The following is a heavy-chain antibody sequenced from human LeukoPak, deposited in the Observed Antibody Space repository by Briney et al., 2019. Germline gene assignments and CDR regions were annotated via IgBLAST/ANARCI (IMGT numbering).Heavy chain of an antibody. J-gene: IGHJ4*02. V-gene: IGHV4-39*01. CDR1: GGSVSSSSYY. Sequence: SETLSLTCTVSGGSVSSSSYYWGRIRQPPGKGLECIATTYYGGNTYYNPSLKSRVTISVDTSKNQFSLKVSSATATATAVYYCASLGRNRDYCGQGTLVTVSS. CDR3: ASLGRNRDY. D-gene: IGHD1-14*01. CDR2: TYYGGNT.